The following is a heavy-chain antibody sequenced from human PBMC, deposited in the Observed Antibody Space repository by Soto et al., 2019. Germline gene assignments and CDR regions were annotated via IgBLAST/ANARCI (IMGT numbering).Heavy chain of an antibody. V-gene: IGHV3-30*18. CDR2: ISYDGSNK. J-gene: IGHJ4*02. CDR1: GFTFSSYG. CDR3: AKRTSGWLYDS. D-gene: IGHD6-19*01. Sequence: GGSLRLSCAASGFTFSSYGMHWVRQAPGKGLEWVAAISYDGSNKYYADSVKGRFTISRDNSNSTLYMQMNSLRAEDTAVYYCAKRTSGWLYDSWGQGALVTVSS.